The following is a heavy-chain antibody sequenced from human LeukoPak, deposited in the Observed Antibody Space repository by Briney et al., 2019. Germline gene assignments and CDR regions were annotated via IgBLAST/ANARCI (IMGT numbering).Heavy chain of an antibody. CDR2: IYTSGST. CDR3: ARDLSGGVGPYY. CDR1: GGSISSDNYF. Sequence: PSETLSLTCTVSGGSISSDNYFWSWIRQPAGKGLEWIGRIYTSGSTNYNPSLKSRVTMSVDTSKNQFSLTLTSVTAADTAVYYCARDLSGGVGPYYWGQGTLVTVSS. J-gene: IGHJ4*02. D-gene: IGHD1-26*01. V-gene: IGHV4-61*02.